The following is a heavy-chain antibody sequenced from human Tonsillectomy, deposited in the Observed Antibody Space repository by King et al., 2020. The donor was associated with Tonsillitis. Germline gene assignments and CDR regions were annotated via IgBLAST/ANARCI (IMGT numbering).Heavy chain of an antibody. Sequence: TLKESGPTLVKPTQTLTLTCTFSGFSLSTSGVGVGWIRQPPGKALELLALIYWYDDKRYSPSLKSRLTITKDTSKNQVVLTMTNMDPVDTATYYCAHRQRGRWIDYWGQGTLVTVSS. CDR1: GFSLSTSGVG. D-gene: IGHD2-15*01. CDR3: AHRQRGRWIDY. CDR2: IYWYDDK. V-gene: IGHV2-5*01. J-gene: IGHJ4*02.